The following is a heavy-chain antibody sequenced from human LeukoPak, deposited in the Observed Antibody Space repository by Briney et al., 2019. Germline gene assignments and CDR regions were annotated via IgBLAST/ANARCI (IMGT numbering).Heavy chain of an antibody. Sequence: GRSLRLSCAASGFTFSSYAMHWVRQAPGKGLEWVAVISYDGSNKYYADSVKGRFTISRDNSKNTLYLQMNSLRAEDTAVYYCARDRGYSYGIYYYYYYYMDVWGKGTTVTVSS. D-gene: IGHD5-18*01. J-gene: IGHJ6*03. V-gene: IGHV3-30*04. CDR2: ISYDGSNK. CDR3: ARDRGYSYGIYYYYYYYMDV. CDR1: GFTFSSYA.